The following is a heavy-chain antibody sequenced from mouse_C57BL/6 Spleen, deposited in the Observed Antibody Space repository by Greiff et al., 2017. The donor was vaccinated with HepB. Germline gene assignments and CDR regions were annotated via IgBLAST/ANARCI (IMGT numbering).Heavy chain of an antibody. D-gene: IGHD1-1*02. CDR1: GYTFTGYW. Sequence: QVQLQQSGAELMKPGASVKLSCKATGYTFTGYWIEWVKQRPGHGLEWIGEILPGSGSTNYTEKFKGKATFTADTSSNTAYMQLSSLTTEDSAIYYCARGGSYLHYWGQGTTLTVSS. CDR3: ARGGSYLHY. J-gene: IGHJ2*01. CDR2: ILPGSGST. V-gene: IGHV1-9*01.